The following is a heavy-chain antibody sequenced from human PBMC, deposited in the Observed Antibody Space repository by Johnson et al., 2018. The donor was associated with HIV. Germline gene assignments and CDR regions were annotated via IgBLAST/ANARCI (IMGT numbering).Heavy chain of an antibody. J-gene: IGHJ3*01. CDR1: GFIFSNYD. V-gene: IGHV3-30*02. Sequence: QVQLVESGGGVVQPGGSLRLSCAASGFIFSNYDIHWVRQAPGKGLDWVACIRYDGSNKFYADSVKGRFTISRDNAKNTAYLQMNSLRAEDTAVYYCAKGNYYESRRAFDFWGQGTMVTVSS. CDR2: IRYDGSNK. D-gene: IGHD3-22*01. CDR3: AKGNYYESRRAFDF.